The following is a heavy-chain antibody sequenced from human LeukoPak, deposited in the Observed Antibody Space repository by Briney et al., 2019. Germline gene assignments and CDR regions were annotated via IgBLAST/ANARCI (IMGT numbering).Heavy chain of an antibody. CDR3: ARGPPRRSYYDILTGFNGYGMDV. CDR2: IYYSGST. CDR1: GGSISSGDYY. D-gene: IGHD3-9*01. V-gene: IGHV4-30-4*01. J-gene: IGHJ6*02. Sequence: SETLSLTCTVSGGSISSGDYYWSWIRQPPGKGLEWIGYIYYSGSTYYNPSLKSRVTISVDTSKNQFSLKLSSVTAADTAVYYCARGPPRRSYYDILTGFNGYGMDVWGQGTTVTVSS.